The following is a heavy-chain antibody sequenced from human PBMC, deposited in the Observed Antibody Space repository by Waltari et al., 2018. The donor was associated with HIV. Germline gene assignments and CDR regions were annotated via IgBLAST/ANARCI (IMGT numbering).Heavy chain of an antibody. CDR2: SSWRSGNI. CDR3: ARGPMYKWFDP. CDR1: GFRFDDYA. Sequence: EVQLVESGGDLVQPGGSLRLSCAASGFRFDDYAMHWVRQAPGKGLEWVSGSSWRSGNIAYADSVRGRVTISRDNAKNSLYLRMNSLRPDDTGFYYCARGPMYKWFDPWGQGTLVTVSS. J-gene: IGHJ5*02. D-gene: IGHD3-10*02. V-gene: IGHV3-9*01.